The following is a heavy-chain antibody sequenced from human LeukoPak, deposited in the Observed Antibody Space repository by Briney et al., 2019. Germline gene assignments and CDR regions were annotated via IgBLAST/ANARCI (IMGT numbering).Heavy chain of an antibody. CDR3: AKGSRSSRPYYFDF. CDR1: GFSFRNYA. CDR2: ITDSGGNT. D-gene: IGHD6-6*01. V-gene: IGHV3-23*01. J-gene: IGHJ4*02. Sequence: GGSLRLSCEASGFSFRNYAMSWVRQAPGKGLEWVSAITDSGGNTYHADSVKGRFTISRDNPKNTLFLQMNSLRVEDTAVYYCAKGSRSSRPYYFDFWGQGTLVAVSS.